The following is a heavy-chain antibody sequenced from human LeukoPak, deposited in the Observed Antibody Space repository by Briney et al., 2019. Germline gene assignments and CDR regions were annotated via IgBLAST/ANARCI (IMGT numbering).Heavy chain of an antibody. V-gene: IGHV3-7*01. Sequence: GGSLRLSCAASGFTFSSYWMSWVRQAPGKGLEWVANIKQDGSEKYHVDPVKGRFTISRDNAKNSLYLQLNSLRAEDTAVYYCARDPYSGTYSDYYYYYMDVWGKGTTVTVSS. CDR2: IKQDGSEK. J-gene: IGHJ6*03. CDR1: GFTFSSYW. CDR3: ARDPYSGTYSDYYYYYMDV. D-gene: IGHD1-26*01.